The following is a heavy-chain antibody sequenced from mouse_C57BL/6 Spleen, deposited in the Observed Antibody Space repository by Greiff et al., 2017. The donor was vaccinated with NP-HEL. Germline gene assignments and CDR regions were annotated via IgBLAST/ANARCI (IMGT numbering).Heavy chain of an antibody. Sequence: LVESGPELVKPGASVKISCKASGYSFTDYNMNWVKQSNGKSLEWIGVINPNYGTTSYNQKFKGKATLTVDQSSSTAYMQLNSLTSEDSAVYYCARLGRLYYYGSSYGYFDVWGTGTTVTVSS. CDR3: ARLGRLYYYGSSYGYFDV. CDR1: GYSFTDYN. D-gene: IGHD1-1*01. CDR2: INPNYGTT. V-gene: IGHV1-39*01. J-gene: IGHJ1*03.